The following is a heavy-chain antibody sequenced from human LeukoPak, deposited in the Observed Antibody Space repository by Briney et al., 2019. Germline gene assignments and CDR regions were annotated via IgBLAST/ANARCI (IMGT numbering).Heavy chain of an antibody. V-gene: IGHV1-69*06. CDR2: IIPIFGTA. Sequence: GASVKVSCKASGYTFTGYYMHWVRQGPGQGLEWMGGIIPIFGTANYAQKFQGRVTITADKSTSTAYMELSSLRSEDTAVYYCARLISVGATTPFDYWGQGTLVTVSS. CDR3: ARLISVGATTPFDY. J-gene: IGHJ4*02. CDR1: GYTFTGYY. D-gene: IGHD1-26*01.